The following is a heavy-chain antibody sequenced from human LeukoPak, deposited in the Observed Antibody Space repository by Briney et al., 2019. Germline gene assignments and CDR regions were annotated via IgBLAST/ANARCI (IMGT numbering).Heavy chain of an antibody. D-gene: IGHD7-27*01. J-gene: IGHJ4*02. V-gene: IGHV4-59*01. Sequence: PSETLSLTCTVSGGSISSYYWSWIRQPPGKGLEWIGYIYYSGSTNYNPSLKSRVTISVDTSKNQFSLKLSSVTAADTAVYYCARGRANWGYPFFDYWGQGTLVTVSS. CDR1: GGSISSYY. CDR2: IYYSGST. CDR3: ARGRANWGYPFFDY.